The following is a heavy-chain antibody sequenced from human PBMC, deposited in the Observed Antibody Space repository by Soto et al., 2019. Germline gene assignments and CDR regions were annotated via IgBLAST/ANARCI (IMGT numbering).Heavy chain of an antibody. V-gene: IGHV3-23*01. D-gene: IGHD3-3*02. CDR2: ITGSGDKT. J-gene: IGHJ4*02. Sequence: EVQLLESGGGLVQPGGSLRLSCTASGFTFSSFSMSWVRQAPGKGLEWVSVITGSGDKTFYADSVKGRFTIYRDNSKNTLYLQMNSLRGEDTDIYYCANRGAFYFDYWGQGTLVAVSS. CDR1: GFTFSSFS. CDR3: ANRGAFYFDY.